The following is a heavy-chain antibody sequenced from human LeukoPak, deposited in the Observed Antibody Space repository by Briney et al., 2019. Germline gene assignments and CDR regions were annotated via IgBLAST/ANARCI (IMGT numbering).Heavy chain of an antibody. CDR3: AKDSINSGSYYNPLYYFDY. CDR2: IYSGGST. CDR1: GFTVSSNY. D-gene: IGHD1-26*01. J-gene: IGHJ4*02. V-gene: IGHV3-53*01. Sequence: GGSLRLSCAASGFTVSSNYMSWVRQAPGKGLEWVSVIYSGGSTYYADSVKGRFTISRDNSKNTLYLQMNSLRAEDTAVYYCAKDSINSGSYYNPLYYFDYWGQGTLVTVSS.